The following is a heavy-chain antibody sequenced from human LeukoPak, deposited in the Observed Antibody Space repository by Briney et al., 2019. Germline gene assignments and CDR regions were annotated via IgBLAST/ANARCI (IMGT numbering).Heavy chain of an antibody. CDR1: GFTFSSYG. CDR2: IWYDGSNK. Sequence: AGGSLRLSCAASGFTFSSYGMHWVRQAPGKGLEWMAVIWYDGSNKYYADSVKGRFTISRDNSKNTLYLQMNSLRAEDTAVYYCARDGGTYYDYVWGSYRYNPPDYWGQGTLVTVSS. D-gene: IGHD3-16*02. CDR3: ARDGGTYYDYVWGSYRYNPPDY. V-gene: IGHV3-33*01. J-gene: IGHJ4*02.